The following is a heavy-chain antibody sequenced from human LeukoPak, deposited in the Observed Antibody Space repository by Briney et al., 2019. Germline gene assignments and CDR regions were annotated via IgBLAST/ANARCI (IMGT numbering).Heavy chain of an antibody. CDR3: AKKTIVGATVDAFDI. V-gene: IGHV3-30*02. CDR1: GFTFSNYG. Sequence: GGSLRLSCTASGFTFSNYGMHWVRQAPGKGLEWVASIRYDGFNKYYADSLKGRFTISRDNSKNTLYLQMNSLRAEDTAVYYCAKKTIVGATVDAFDIWGQGTMVIVSS. CDR2: IRYDGFNK. J-gene: IGHJ3*02. D-gene: IGHD1-26*01.